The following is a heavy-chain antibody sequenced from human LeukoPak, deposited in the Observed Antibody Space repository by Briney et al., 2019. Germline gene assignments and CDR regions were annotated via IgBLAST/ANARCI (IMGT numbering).Heavy chain of an antibody. CDR2: ITSNGGST. V-gene: IGHV3-64D*06. J-gene: IGHJ4*02. D-gene: IGHD2-2*01. CDR1: GFTFSSYA. Sequence: GGSLRLSCSASGFTFSSYAMNWVRQAPGKGLEYVSSITSNGGSTYYADSVKGRFTISRDNSKNTLYLQMSNLRAEDRAVYYCVKGRCSGSSCYGGDYWGQGTLVTVS. CDR3: VKGRCSGSSCYGGDY.